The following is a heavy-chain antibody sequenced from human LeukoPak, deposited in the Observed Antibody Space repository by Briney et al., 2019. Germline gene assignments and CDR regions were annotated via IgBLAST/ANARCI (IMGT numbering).Heavy chain of an antibody. D-gene: IGHD3-22*01. Sequence: GGSLRLSCAASGFTFSSYGMTWVRQAPGKGLEWVSVVSDSGDSTYYADSVKGRFTISRDNAKNSLYLQMNSLRAEDTALYYCAKMPTPIYYDSSGSGDYFDYWGQGTLVTVSS. V-gene: IGHV3-23*01. CDR1: GFTFSSYG. CDR3: AKMPTPIYYDSSGSGDYFDY. J-gene: IGHJ4*02. CDR2: VSDSGDST.